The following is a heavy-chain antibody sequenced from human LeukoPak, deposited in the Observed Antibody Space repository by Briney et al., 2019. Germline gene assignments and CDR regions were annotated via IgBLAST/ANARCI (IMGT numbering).Heavy chain of an antibody. CDR1: GFTFSSYS. Sequence: GGSLRLSCAASGFTFSSYSMNWVRQAPGKGLEWVSSISSSSSYIYYADSVKGRFTISRDNAKNSLYLQMNSLGAEDTAVYYCARDPLHYSSGWYSWFDPWGQGTLVTVSS. V-gene: IGHV3-21*01. CDR2: ISSSSSYI. CDR3: ARDPLHYSSGWYSWFDP. J-gene: IGHJ5*02. D-gene: IGHD6-19*01.